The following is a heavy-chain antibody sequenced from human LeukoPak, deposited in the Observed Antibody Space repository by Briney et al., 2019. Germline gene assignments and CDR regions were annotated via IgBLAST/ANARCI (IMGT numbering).Heavy chain of an antibody. CDR3: ARAPSEIGGYYPEYFRH. CDR2: IKSDGGT. J-gene: IGHJ1*01. D-gene: IGHD3-22*01. Sequence: GGSLRLSCAASGFTFSTYWMHWVRQAPGKGLVWVPRIKSDGGTNYADSVKGRFTISRDNAKKTVSLQMNSLRPEDTGVYYCARAPSEIGGYYPEYFRHWGQGTLVTVSS. V-gene: IGHV3-74*01. CDR1: GFTFSTYW.